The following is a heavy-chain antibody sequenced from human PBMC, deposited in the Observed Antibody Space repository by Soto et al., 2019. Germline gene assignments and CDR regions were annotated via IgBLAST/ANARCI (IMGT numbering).Heavy chain of an antibody. CDR1: GGSISSSNW. D-gene: IGHD3-3*01. CDR2: IHHSGST. V-gene: IGHV4-4*02. J-gene: IGHJ5*02. Sequence: PSETLSLTCAVSGGSISSSNWWSWVRQPPGKGLEWIGEIHHSGSTNYNPSLKSRVTISVAKSKNQFSLQLRSVTAADPAVYYCAKDGSPYDFWSGYYPWFDPWGQGTLVTVSS. CDR3: AKDGSPYDFWSGYYPWFDP.